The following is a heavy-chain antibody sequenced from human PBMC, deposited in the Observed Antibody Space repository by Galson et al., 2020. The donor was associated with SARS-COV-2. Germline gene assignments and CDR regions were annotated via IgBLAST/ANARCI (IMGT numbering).Heavy chain of an antibody. CDR1: GFTFSNYW. V-gene: IGHV3-74*01. J-gene: IGHJ6*02. CDR2: VNGDGSST. CDR3: ARGLYCSDSSCFRRDYYFYGMDV. D-gene: IGHD2-2*01. Sequence: GESLKISCEASGFTFSNYWMHWVRQAPGKGLVWVSRVNGDGSSTSYADSVKGQFTISRDNAKNTLHLQMNSLRAEDTAVYYCARGLYCSDSSCFRRDYYFYGMDVWGQGTTVTVSS.